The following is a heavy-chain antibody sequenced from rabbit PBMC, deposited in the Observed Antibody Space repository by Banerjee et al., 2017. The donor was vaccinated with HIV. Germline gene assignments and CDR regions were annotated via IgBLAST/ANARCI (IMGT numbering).Heavy chain of an antibody. J-gene: IGHJ4*01. CDR3: ARAYSSSGGGVDYFHL. CDR1: GIDFSLYY. V-gene: IGHV1S7*01. CDR2: IDPIFGTT. Sequence: QLKESGGGLVQPGGSLKLSCKASGIDFSLYYMSWVRQAPGKGLEWIGYIDPIFGTTYYATWVDGRFTISSHNAQNTLWLQLNSLTAADTATYFCARAYSSSGGGVDYFHLWGQGTLVTVS. D-gene: IGHD1-1*01.